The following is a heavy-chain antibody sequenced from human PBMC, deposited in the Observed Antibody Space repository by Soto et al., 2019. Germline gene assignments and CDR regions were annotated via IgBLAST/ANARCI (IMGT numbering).Heavy chain of an antibody. J-gene: IGHJ4*02. Sequence: PGGSLRLSCAASGFSLKNYAMTWVRQAPGKGLEWVSGITGSGDKTYYADNVKGRFIISRDNSENTLYLQMNSLRAEDTALYYCARGCSSSSCSVWRYWGQGTQVTVSS. D-gene: IGHD2-2*01. CDR3: ARGCSSSSCSVWRY. V-gene: IGHV3-23*01. CDR1: GFSLKNYA. CDR2: ITGSGDKT.